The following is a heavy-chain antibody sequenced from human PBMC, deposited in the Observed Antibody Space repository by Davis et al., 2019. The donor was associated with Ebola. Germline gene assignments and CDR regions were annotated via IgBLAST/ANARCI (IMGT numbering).Heavy chain of an antibody. J-gene: IGHJ4*02. CDR1: GGSISSYY. CDR3: ARKTTFAY. Sequence: MPSETLSLICTVSGGSISSYYWSWIRQPPGKGLEWIGYIYYSGSTNYNPSLKSRVTISVDTSKNQFSLKLNSVTAADTAVYYCARKTTFAYWGQGTLVTVSS. V-gene: IGHV4-59*01. CDR2: IYYSGST. D-gene: IGHD1-1*01.